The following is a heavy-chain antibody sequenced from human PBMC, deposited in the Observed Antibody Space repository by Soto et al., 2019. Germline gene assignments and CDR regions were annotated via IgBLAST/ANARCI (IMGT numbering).Heavy chain of an antibody. D-gene: IGHD2-15*01. CDR3: TTYSTHTFCEGGPCYSQQTKIHDT. CDR1: GFSFSNVW. J-gene: IGHJ4*02. CDR2: IKSKSVGGTT. Sequence: EVQLVESGGGLVKPGGSLTLSCAASGFSFSNVWMSWVRQAPGKGLGWVGHIKSKSVGGTTDYTAPVKGRFTISRDDSTDTLYLQMNSLKTEDTAVYHCTTYSTHTFCEGGPCYSQQTKIHDTWGQGILVTASS. V-gene: IGHV3-15*01.